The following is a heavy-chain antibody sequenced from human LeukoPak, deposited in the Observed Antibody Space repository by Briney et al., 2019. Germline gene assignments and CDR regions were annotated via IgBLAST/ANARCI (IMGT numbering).Heavy chain of an antibody. J-gene: IGHJ3*02. CDR3: ARSLGSGYYAPRDDAFDI. V-gene: IGHV1-69*13. CDR2: IIPIFGTA. D-gene: IGHD3-22*01. Sequence: GASVKVSCKASGYTFTSYAISWVRQAPGQGLEWMGGIIPIFGTANYAQKFQGRVTITADESTSTAYMELSSLRSEDTAVYYCARSLGSGYYAPRDDAFDIWGQGTMVTVSS. CDR1: GYTFTSYA.